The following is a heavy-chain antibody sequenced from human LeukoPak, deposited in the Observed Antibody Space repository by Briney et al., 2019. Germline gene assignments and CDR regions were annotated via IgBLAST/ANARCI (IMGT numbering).Heavy chain of an antibody. Sequence: GGSLRLSCAASGFTFSSYAMSWVRQAPGKGLEWVSAISGSGGSTYYADSVKGRFTISRDKSKNTLYLQMNSLRAEDTAVYYCAREPPYDFWSGYPYDYYYYGMDVWGQGTTVTVSS. CDR3: AREPPYDFWSGYPYDYYYYGMDV. D-gene: IGHD3-3*01. V-gene: IGHV3-23*01. J-gene: IGHJ6*02. CDR2: ISGSGGST. CDR1: GFTFSSYA.